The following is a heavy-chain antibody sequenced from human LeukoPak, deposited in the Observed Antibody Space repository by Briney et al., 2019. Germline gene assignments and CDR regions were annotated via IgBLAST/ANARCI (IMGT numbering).Heavy chain of an antibody. D-gene: IGHD6-13*01. CDR2: INSDGGST. Sequence: PGGSLRLSCAASGFTLSSYWMHWVRQAPGKGLVWVSRINSDGGSTTYADSVKGRFTISRDNAKNTLYLQMNSLRAEDTGVYYCARIAAHSSSWYGGGYWGQGTLVTVSS. CDR3: ARIAAHSSSWYGGGY. V-gene: IGHV3-74*01. J-gene: IGHJ4*02. CDR1: GFTLSSYW.